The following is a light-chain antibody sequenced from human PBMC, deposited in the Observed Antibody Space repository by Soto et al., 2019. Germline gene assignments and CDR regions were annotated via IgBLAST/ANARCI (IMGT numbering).Light chain of an antibody. CDR2: GAY. J-gene: IGKJ3*01. V-gene: IGKV3-15*01. CDR3: QQYHNWPPFT. Sequence: EIVMTQSPATLSVSPGERATLSCRASQSVSSNFAWYQQKPGQAPRLLIYGAYTRAPGIPARFSGSGFGTEFNLTISSLQSEDFAVYYCQQYHNWPPFTFGPGTKVDIK. CDR1: QSVSSN.